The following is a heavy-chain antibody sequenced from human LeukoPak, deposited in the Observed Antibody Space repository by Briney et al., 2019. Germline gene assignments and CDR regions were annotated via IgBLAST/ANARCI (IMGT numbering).Heavy chain of an antibody. CDR3: AKGLITMVRGAMGY. CDR2: IRYDGSNK. CDR1: GFTFSSYG. V-gene: IGHV3-30*02. J-gene: IGHJ4*02. Sequence: PGGSLRLSCAASGFTFSSYGMHWVRQAPGKGLEWVAFIRYDGSNKYYADSVKGRFTISRDNSKNTLYLQMNSLRAEDTAVYYCAKGLITMVRGAMGYWGQGTLVTVSS. D-gene: IGHD3-10*01.